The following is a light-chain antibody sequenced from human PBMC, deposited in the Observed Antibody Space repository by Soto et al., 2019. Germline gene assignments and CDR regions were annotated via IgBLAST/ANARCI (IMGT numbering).Light chain of an antibody. CDR3: QQYGSPPQT. CDR1: QSVSSSY. CDR2: GAS. Sequence: EIVLTQSPGTLSLSPGERATLSCRASQSVSSSYLAWYQQKPGQAPRLLIYGASSRATGIPDRFSGSGSGTDFTLTISRLEPEDCAVYYCQQYGSPPQTFGQATKVEIK. V-gene: IGKV3-20*01. J-gene: IGKJ1*01.